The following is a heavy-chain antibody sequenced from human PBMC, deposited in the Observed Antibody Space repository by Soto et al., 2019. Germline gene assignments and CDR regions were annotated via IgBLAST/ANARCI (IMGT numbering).Heavy chain of an antibody. CDR3: ASRSSGWYFDY. CDR2: ISGSGGST. V-gene: IGHV3-23*01. Sequence: EVQLLESGGGLVQPGGSQRLSCAASGFTFSSYAMNWVRQGPGKGLEWVSVISGSGGSTYYADSVKGRFTISRDNSKNTLYLQMNSLRAEDTAVYYCASRSSGWYFDYWGQGTLVTVSS. D-gene: IGHD6-19*01. J-gene: IGHJ4*02. CDR1: GFTFSSYA.